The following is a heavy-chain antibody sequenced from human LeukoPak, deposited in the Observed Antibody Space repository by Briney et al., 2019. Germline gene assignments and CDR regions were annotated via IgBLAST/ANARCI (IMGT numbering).Heavy chain of an antibody. V-gene: IGHV3-23*01. CDR3: AQSYDSGDYPLGDS. J-gene: IGHJ4*02. Sequence: GGSLRLSCTASGFSGPSSAMAWVRQAPGKGLEWVSHIGAGASNKYYADSVKGRFTISRDYSRKTVYLQMNSLRAEDTAVYYCAQSYDSGDYPLGDSWGQRTLVTVSS. CDR1: GFSGPSSA. CDR2: IGAGASNK. D-gene: IGHD3-22*01.